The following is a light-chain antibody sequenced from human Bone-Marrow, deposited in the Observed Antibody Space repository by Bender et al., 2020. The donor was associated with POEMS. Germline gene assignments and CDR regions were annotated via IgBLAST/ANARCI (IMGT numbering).Light chain of an antibody. CDR1: ALAKQY. CDR3: QSGDSSESVV. V-gene: IGLV3-25*03. Sequence: SYELTQPPSVSVSPGQTAGITCSADALAKQYGNWYQQKPGQALVMVIYKDSERPSGIPERFSGSRSGTTVTLTISGVQAEDEADYYCQSGDSSESVVFGGGTKVTVL. CDR2: KDS. J-gene: IGLJ2*01.